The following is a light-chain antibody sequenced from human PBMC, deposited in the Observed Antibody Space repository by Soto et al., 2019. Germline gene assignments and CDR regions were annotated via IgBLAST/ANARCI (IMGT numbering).Light chain of an antibody. V-gene: IGKV1-5*03. CDR3: QQYNSFPWT. CDR1: QSISSW. Sequence: DIQMTQSPSTLSASVGDRVTITCRASQSISSWLAWHQQGPGKAPKVLIYEATSLETGVPSRFSGSGSGTESTLTISSLHPDDFATYYCQQYNSFPWTFGQGTKVEIK. CDR2: EAT. J-gene: IGKJ1*01.